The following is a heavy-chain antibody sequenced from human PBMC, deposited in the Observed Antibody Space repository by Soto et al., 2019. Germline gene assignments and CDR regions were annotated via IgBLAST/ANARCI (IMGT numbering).Heavy chain of an antibody. CDR2: ISGSGGST. V-gene: IGHV3-23*01. CDR3: AKVRGSGGTDY. J-gene: IGHJ4*02. D-gene: IGHD3-10*01. Sequence: EVQLLASGGGLVQPGGSLRLSCAASGFTFSSYAMSWVRQAPGKGLEWVSAISGSGGSTYYADSVKGRFTIARDNSKNTRYQQMNSLRAEDTAVYYCAKVRGSGGTDYWGQGTLVTVSS. CDR1: GFTFSSYA.